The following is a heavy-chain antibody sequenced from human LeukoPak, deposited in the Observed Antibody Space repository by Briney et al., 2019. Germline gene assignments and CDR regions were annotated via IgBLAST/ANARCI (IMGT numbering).Heavy chain of an antibody. J-gene: IGHJ3*02. Sequence: SETLSLTCTVSGGSISSGDYYLSWIRQPPGKGLEWIGYIYYSGSTYYNPSLKSRVTISVDTSKNQFSLTLSSVTAADTAVYYCARDLNDAFDIWGQGTMVTVSS. CDR2: IYYSGST. CDR3: ARDLNDAFDI. V-gene: IGHV4-30-4*08. CDR1: GGSISSGDYY.